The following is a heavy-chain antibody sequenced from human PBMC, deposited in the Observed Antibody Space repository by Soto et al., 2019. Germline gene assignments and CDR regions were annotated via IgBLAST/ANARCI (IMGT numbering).Heavy chain of an antibody. CDR2: IYYSGST. D-gene: IGHD6-19*01. CDR3: ARHWSSSGWYTEIGYFDY. J-gene: IGHJ4*02. V-gene: IGHV4-59*08. Sequence: PSETLSLTCTVSGGSISSYYWSWIRQPPGKGLEWIGYIYYSGSTNYNPSLKSRVTISVDTSKNQFSLKLSSVTAADTAVYYCARHWSSSGWYTEIGYFDYWGPGTLVTVSS. CDR1: GGSISSYY.